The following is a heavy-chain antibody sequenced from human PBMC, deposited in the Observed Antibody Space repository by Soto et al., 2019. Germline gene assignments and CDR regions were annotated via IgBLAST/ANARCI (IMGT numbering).Heavy chain of an antibody. V-gene: IGHV3-23*01. D-gene: IGHD6-19*01. CDR3: AKDRAAVAPRVRFDP. CDR1: GFTFSGFTFISYA. J-gene: IGHJ5*02. CDR2: ITGSGDNT. Sequence: GGPLRLSCAASGFTFSGFTFISYAMSWVRQAPGKGLEWVSSITGSGDNTYYADSVKGRFTISRDNSKNTLSLQMNSLRAEDTAVYYCAKDRAAVAPRVRFDPWGQGTLVTVSS.